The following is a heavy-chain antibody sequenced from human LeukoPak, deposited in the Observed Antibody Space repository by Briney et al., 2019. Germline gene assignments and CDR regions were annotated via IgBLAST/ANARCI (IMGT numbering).Heavy chain of an antibody. V-gene: IGHV4-59*12. CDR2: IYYSGSS. CDR3: ARVMGAVAGYYYYGMDV. J-gene: IGHJ6*02. CDR1: GGSISSYY. Sequence: SETLSLTCTVSGGSISSYYWSWIRQPPGKGLEWIGYIYYSGSSNYNPSLKSRVTMSVDTSKNQFSLKLSSVTAADTAVYYCARVMGAVAGYYYYGMDVWGQGTTVTVSS. D-gene: IGHD6-19*01.